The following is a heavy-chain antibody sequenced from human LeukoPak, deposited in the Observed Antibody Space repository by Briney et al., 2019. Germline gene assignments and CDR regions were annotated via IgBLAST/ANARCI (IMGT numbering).Heavy chain of an antibody. D-gene: IGHD3-16*01. CDR2: IYYSGST. J-gene: IGHJ4*02. V-gene: IGHV4-39*01. Sequence: SETLSLTCTVSGGSISSSSYYWGWIRQPPGKGPEWIGSIYYSGSTYYNPSLKSRVTKSVDTSKNQFSLKLSSVTAADTAVYYCARRSGGLLDYWGQGTLVTVSS. CDR1: GGSISSSSYY. CDR3: ARRSGGLLDY.